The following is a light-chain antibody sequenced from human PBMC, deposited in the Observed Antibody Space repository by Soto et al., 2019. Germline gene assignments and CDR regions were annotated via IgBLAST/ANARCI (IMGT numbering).Light chain of an antibody. Sequence: DIQLAPTTHTVSASVGDEVPITCRASQTISRWLAWYQQKPGRAPKLLIYDASTLESGLPSRFSGSGSETEFSLTISRLQPDDFAIYSCHSRAFGQGTRLEIK. CDR1: QTISRW. CDR3: HSRA. CDR2: DAS. J-gene: IGKJ5*01. V-gene: IGKV1-5*01.